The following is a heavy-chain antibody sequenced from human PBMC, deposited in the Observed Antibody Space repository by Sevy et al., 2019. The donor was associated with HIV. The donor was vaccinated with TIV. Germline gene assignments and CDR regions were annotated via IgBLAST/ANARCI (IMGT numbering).Heavy chain of an antibody. J-gene: IGHJ4*02. D-gene: IGHD2-8*02. CDR3: ARTVVSDY. V-gene: IGHV3-23*01. CDR2: VSGSGGSA. CDR1: GFTFNNHA. Sequence: GGSLRLSCAASGFTFNNHAMIWVRHAPGRGLEWVSAVSGSGGSAYYADSVKGRFTISRDNSKNTLYLQMSSLRAEDTAVYYCARTVVSDYWGQGTQVTVSS.